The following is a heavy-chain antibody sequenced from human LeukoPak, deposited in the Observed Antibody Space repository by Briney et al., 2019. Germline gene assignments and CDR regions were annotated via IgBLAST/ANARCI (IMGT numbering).Heavy chain of an antibody. J-gene: IGHJ1*01. Sequence: VGSLRLSCAASGFTFSSYGMHWVRQAPGKGLEWVAVISYDGSNKYYADSVKGRFTISRDNSKNTLYLQMNSLRAEDTAVYYCAKVSRYGDDGEYFQHWGQGTLVTVSS. CDR1: GFTFSSYG. CDR3: AKVSRYGDDGEYFQH. V-gene: IGHV3-30*18. D-gene: IGHD4-17*01. CDR2: ISYDGSNK.